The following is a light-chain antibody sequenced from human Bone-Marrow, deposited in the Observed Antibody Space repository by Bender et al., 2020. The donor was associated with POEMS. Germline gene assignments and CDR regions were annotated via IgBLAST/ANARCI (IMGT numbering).Light chain of an antibody. Sequence: QSVLTQPPSVSGAPGQRVTISCTGSSSNIGSNYVFWYQHVPGTAPKLLMYMNLQRPSGVPDRFSGSKSGTSASLAITGLQAEDEGDYYCSSFAGRYTLVFGGGTKVTVL. J-gene: IGLJ3*02. V-gene: IGLV1-47*01. CDR1: SSNIGSNY. CDR2: MNL. CDR3: SSFAGRYTLV.